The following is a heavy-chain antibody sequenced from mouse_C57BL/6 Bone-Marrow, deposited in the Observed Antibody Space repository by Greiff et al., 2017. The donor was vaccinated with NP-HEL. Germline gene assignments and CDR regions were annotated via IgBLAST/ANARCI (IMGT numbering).Heavy chain of an antibody. J-gene: IGHJ3*01. CDR1: GFTFNTYA. CDR2: IRSKSSNYAT. Sequence: EVQVVESGGGLVQPKGSLKLSCAASGFTFNTYAMHWVRQAPGKGLEWVARIRSKSSNYATYYADSVKDRFTISRDDSQSMLYLQMNNLKTEDTAMYYCGGSGPWFAYWGQGTLVTVSA. D-gene: IGHD3-1*01. V-gene: IGHV10-3*01. CDR3: GGSGPWFAY.